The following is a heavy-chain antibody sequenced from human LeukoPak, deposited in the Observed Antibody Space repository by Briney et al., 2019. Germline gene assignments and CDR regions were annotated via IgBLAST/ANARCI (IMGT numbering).Heavy chain of an antibody. V-gene: IGHV3-21*01. Sequence: GGSLRLSCAASGFTFSSYSMNWVRQAPGKGLEWVSSISSSSSYIYYADSVKGRFTISRDNAKNTLYLQMNSLRAEDTAVYYCAKDRGAYYYYYGMDVWGQGTTVTVSS. D-gene: IGHD3-10*01. CDR1: GFTFSSYS. CDR2: ISSSSSYI. CDR3: AKDRGAYYYYYGMDV. J-gene: IGHJ6*02.